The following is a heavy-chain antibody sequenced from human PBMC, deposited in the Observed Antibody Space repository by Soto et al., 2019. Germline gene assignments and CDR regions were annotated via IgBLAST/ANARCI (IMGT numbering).Heavy chain of an antibody. V-gene: IGHV4-30-4*01. J-gene: IGHJ6*02. CDR1: GGSISTDHYH. CDR3: AREDDGGDRDYYGLDV. Sequence: QVQLQESGPGLVRPSQTLSLTCTVSGGSISTDHYHWTWIRQAPGKGLEWIGYIHYSGSIQFNTSLQTRVSMSVDTSKNLFSLRLSSVTPADTAVYFCAREDDGGDRDYYGLDVWGQGTTVTVSS. D-gene: IGHD2-21*02. CDR2: IHYSGSI.